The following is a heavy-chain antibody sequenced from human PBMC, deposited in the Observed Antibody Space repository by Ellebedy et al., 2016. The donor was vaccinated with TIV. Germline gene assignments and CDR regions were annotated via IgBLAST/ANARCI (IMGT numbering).Heavy chain of an antibody. J-gene: IGHJ4*02. CDR2: INHSGST. CDR3: ASLYGSGTV. D-gene: IGHD3-10*01. V-gene: IGHV4-34*01. CDR1: GGSFSGYY. Sequence: SETLSLXCAVYGGSFSGYYWSWIRQPPGKGLEWIGEINHSGSTNYNPSLKSRVTISVDTSKNQFSLKLSSVTAADTAVYYCASLYGSGTVWGQGTLVTVSS.